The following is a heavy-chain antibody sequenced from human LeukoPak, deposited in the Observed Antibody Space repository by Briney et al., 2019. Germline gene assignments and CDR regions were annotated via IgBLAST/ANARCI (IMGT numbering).Heavy chain of an antibody. V-gene: IGHV1-2*02. Sequence: ASVKVSCKASGYTFTSHGISWVRQAPGQGLEWMGWINPNSGGTNYAQKFQGRVTMTRDTSTSTAYMELSRLRSDDTAVYYCARGTRRWLVHETKYYFDYWGQGTLVTVSS. CDR3: ARGTRRWLVHETKYYFDY. CDR1: GYTFTSHG. J-gene: IGHJ4*02. D-gene: IGHD6-19*01. CDR2: INPNSGGT.